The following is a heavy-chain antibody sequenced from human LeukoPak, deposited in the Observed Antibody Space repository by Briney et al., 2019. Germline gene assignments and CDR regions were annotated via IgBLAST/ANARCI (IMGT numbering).Heavy chain of an antibody. CDR2: IKQDGSEK. CDR1: GFTFSSYW. V-gene: IGHV3-7*01. Sequence: GGSLRLSCAASGFTFSSYWMSWVRQAPGKGLEWVANIKQDGSEKYYVDSVKGRFTISRDNAKNSLYLQMNSLRAEDTAVYYCARGVSYYYYYYMDVWGKGTTVTISS. J-gene: IGHJ6*03. CDR3: ARGVSYYYYYYMDV.